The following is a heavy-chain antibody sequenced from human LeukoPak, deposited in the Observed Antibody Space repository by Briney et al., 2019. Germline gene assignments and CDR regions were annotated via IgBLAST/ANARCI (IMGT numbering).Heavy chain of an antibody. V-gene: IGHV4-34*01. D-gene: IGHD3-10*01. CDR3: ARADMVRGVIGY. CDR1: GESFIGYY. Sequence: PSETLSLTCAVYGESFIGYYWSWIRQPPGKGLEWIGEINHRGSTNYNPSLKSRVTISVYTSKTQFSLKLSSVTAADTAVYYCARADMVRGVIGYWGQGTLVTVSS. CDR2: INHRGST. J-gene: IGHJ4*02.